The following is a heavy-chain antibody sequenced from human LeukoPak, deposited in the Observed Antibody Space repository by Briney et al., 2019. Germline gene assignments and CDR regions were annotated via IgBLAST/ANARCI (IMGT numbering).Heavy chain of an antibody. CDR1: GGSVSRGSYY. CDR3: ARHKDIVRATTMDY. D-gene: IGHD1-26*01. J-gene: IGHJ4*02. V-gene: IGHV4-61*01. Sequence: PSETLSLTCTVSGGSVSRGSYYWSWIRQPPGKGLEWIGYIYYSGSTNYNPSLKSRVTVSVDTSKNQFSLKLSSVTAADTAVYYCARHKDIVRATTMDYWGQGTLVTVSS. CDR2: IYYSGST.